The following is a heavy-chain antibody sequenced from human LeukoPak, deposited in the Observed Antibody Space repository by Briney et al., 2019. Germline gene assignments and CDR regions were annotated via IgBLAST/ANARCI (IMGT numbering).Heavy chain of an antibody. CDR1: GGSISGYY. D-gene: IGHD3-9*01. V-gene: IGHV4-34*01. CDR2: INHSGST. Sequence: SETLSLTCAVYGGSISGYYWSWIRQPPGKGLEWIGEINHSGSTNYNPSLKSRVTISVDTSKNQFSLKLTSVPAADTAVYYCARSGRIRYSTVPRYYYYMDVWGEGTTVTVSS. J-gene: IGHJ6*03. CDR3: ARSGRIRYSTVPRYYYYMDV.